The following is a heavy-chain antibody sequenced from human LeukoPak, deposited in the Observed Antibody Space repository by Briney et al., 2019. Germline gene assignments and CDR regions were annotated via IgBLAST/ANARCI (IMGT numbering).Heavy chain of an antibody. V-gene: IGHV5-51*01. D-gene: IGHD5-18*01. CDR1: GYSFTSYW. CDR3: ARPKTLGGYNYEFEF. Sequence: GESLKISCKGSGYSFTSYWIGWVRQMPGKGLEWMGIIHPGDSDTRYSPSFQGQVTISADKSISTAYLQWSSLKASDTAIYYCARPKTLGGYNYEFEFWGQGTLVTVSS. J-gene: IGHJ4*02. CDR2: IHPGDSDT.